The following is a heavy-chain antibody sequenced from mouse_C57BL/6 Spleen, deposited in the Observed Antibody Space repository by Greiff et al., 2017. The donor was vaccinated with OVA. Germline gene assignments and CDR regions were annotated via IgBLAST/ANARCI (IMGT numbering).Heavy chain of an antibody. D-gene: IGHD2-4*01. V-gene: IGHV1-74*01. CDR2: IHPSDSDT. CDR1: GYTFTSYW. CDR3: ATPSIYYDYDEGAWFAY. Sequence: QVQLQQPGAELVKPGASVKVSCKASGYTFTSYWMHWVKQRPGQGLEWIGRIHPSDSDTNYNQKFKGKATLTVDKSSSTAYMQLSSLTSEDSAVYYCATPSIYYDYDEGAWFAYWGQGTLVTVSA. J-gene: IGHJ3*01.